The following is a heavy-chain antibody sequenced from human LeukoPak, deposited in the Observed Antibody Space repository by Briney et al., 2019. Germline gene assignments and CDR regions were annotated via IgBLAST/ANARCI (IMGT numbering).Heavy chain of an antibody. Sequence: GGSLRLSCAASGFTFSSYSMNWVRQAPGKGLEWVSSISSSSSYIYYADSVKGRFTISRDNAKNSLYLQINSLRAEDTAVYYCARGSVYDGPFSFAFDIWGQGTMVTVSS. CDR2: ISSSSSYI. J-gene: IGHJ3*02. CDR3: ARGSVYDGPFSFAFDI. V-gene: IGHV3-21*04. CDR1: GFTFSSYS. D-gene: IGHD5/OR15-5a*01.